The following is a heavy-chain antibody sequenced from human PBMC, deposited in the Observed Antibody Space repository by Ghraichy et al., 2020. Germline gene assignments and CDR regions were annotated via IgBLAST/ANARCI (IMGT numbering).Heavy chain of an antibody. J-gene: IGHJ4*02. Sequence: GGSLRLSCAASGFTFSSHEMNWVRQAPGKGLEWVSYISSSGTTIYYADSVKGRFTISRDNAKKSLFLQMNSLRAEDTAIYYCARRFDSWGQGTLVTVSS. CDR1: GFTFSSHE. V-gene: IGHV3-48*03. CDR3: ARRFDS. CDR2: ISSSGTTI.